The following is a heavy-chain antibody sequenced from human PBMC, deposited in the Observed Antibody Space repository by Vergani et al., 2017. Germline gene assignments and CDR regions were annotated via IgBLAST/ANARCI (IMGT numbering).Heavy chain of an antibody. CDR2: ISYDGSNK. CDR3: ARDGMGGYIVVVPAATYYFDY. CDR1: GFTFSSYA. J-gene: IGHJ4*02. D-gene: IGHD2-2*01. Sequence: QVQLVESGGGVVQPGRSLRLSCAASGFTFSSYAMHWVRQAPGKGLEWVAVISYDGSNKYYADSVKGRFTISRDNSKNTLYLQMNSLRAEDTAVYYCARDGMGGYIVVVPAATYYFDYWGQGTLVTVSS. V-gene: IGHV3-30-3*01.